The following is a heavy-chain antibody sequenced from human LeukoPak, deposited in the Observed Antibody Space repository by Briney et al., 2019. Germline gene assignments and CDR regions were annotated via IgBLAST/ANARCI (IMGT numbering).Heavy chain of an antibody. V-gene: IGHV3-49*03. J-gene: IGHJ6*02. D-gene: IGHD3-3*01. CDR1: GFTFGDYA. CDR3: TRGTTYYDFWSGYYTVLDGMDV. Sequence: PGVTLRLSCTASGFTFGDYAMSWFRQAPGKGLEWVGFIRSKAYGGTTEYAASVKGRFTISRDDSKSIAYLQMNSLKTEDTAVYYCTRGTTYYDFWSGYYTVLDGMDVWGQGTTVTVSS. CDR2: IRSKAYGGTT.